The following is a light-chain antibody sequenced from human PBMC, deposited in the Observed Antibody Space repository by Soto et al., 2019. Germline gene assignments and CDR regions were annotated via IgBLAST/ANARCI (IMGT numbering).Light chain of an antibody. CDR3: QQYIDHWT. Sequence: DIQLTQSPSTLSASVGDRVTSTCRASRSIINWLAWYQQKSGKGPKLLIYKASNLQTGVPSRFSGSGYGTEFTLTISSLQPDEVATYYCQQYIDHWTFGQGTKVDIK. CDR1: RSIINW. J-gene: IGKJ1*01. V-gene: IGKV1-5*03. CDR2: KAS.